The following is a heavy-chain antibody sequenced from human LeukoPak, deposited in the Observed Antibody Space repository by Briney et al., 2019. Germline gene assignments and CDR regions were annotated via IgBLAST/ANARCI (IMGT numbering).Heavy chain of an antibody. D-gene: IGHD6-13*01. V-gene: IGHV4-38-2*02. CDR3: ARRRYSSSWYVPGWFDP. CDR1: GYSISSGYF. CDR2: IYHSGST. Sequence: PSETLSLTCTVSGYSISSGYFWGWIRQPPGKGLEWIGTIYHSGSTYYNPSLQSRVTISVDTSKNQFSLKLNSVTAADTAVYYCARRRYSSSWYVPGWFDPWGQGTLVTVSS. J-gene: IGHJ5*02.